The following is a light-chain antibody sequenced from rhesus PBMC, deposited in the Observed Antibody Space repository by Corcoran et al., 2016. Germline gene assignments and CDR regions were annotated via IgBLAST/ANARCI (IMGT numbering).Light chain of an antibody. CDR2: GTS. CDR1: QSVSSN. J-gene: IGKJ4*01. CDR3: QQYSSWPLT. V-gene: IGKV3-42*03. Sequence: EIVMMQSPATLSLSPGERATLSCRASQSVSSNLAWYQQNPGQAPSLLIYGTSNRATGIPDRFIGSGSGTDFTLTISSREPEDFAVYCCQQYSSWPLTFGGGTKVEIK.